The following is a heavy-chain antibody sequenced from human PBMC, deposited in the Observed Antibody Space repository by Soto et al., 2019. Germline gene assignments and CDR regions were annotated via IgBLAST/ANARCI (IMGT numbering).Heavy chain of an antibody. V-gene: IGHV1-8*01. Sequence: GASVKVSCKASGYTFTSYDINWVRQATGQGLEWMGWMNPNSGNTGYAQKFQGRVTMTRNTSISTAYMELSSLRSEDTAVYYCATLEGSGSSRIHYYYYYMDVWGKGTTVTVSS. D-gene: IGHD3-10*01. CDR1: GYTFTSYD. CDR2: MNPNSGNT. J-gene: IGHJ6*03. CDR3: ATLEGSGSSRIHYYYYYMDV.